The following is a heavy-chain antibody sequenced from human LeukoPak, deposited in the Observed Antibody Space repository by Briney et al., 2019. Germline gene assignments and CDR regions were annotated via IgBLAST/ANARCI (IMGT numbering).Heavy chain of an antibody. V-gene: IGHV4-34*01. J-gene: IGHJ4*02. CDR1: GGSFSGYY. D-gene: IGHD6-13*01. Sequence: SETLSLTCAVYGGSFSGYYWSWIRQPPGKGLEWIGEINHSGSTNYNPSLKSRVTISVDTSKNQFSLKLSSVTAADTAVYYCARDVLAAPGTFDYWGQGALVTVSS. CDR3: ARDVLAAPGTFDY. CDR2: INHSGST.